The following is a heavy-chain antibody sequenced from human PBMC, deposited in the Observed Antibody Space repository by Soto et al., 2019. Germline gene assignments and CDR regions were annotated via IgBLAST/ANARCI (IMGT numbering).Heavy chain of an antibody. D-gene: IGHD3-22*01. J-gene: IGHJ6*03. V-gene: IGHV3-66*01. Sequence: PGGSLRLSCAASGFTFSSYAMSWVRQAPGKGLEWVSVIYSGGYTNYADSVKGRFIVSRDSPKNTLYLQMDSLRAEDTAVYYCAREAIIVIAAPEYYYMDVWGKGTTVTVSS. CDR1: GFTFSSYA. CDR2: IYSGGYT. CDR3: AREAIIVIAAPEYYYMDV.